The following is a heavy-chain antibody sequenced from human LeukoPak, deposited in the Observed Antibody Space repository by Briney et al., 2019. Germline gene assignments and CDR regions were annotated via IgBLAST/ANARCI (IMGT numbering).Heavy chain of an antibody. Sequence: ASVKVSCKASGYTFTSYYMHWVRQAPGQGLEWMGIINLSGGSTSYAQKFQGRVTMTRDTSTSTVYMELSSLRSEDTAVYYCARAYYYDSSGYYPIDYWGQGTLVTVSS. CDR1: GYTFTSYY. CDR2: INLSGGST. V-gene: IGHV1-46*01. D-gene: IGHD3-22*01. CDR3: ARAYYYDSSGYYPIDY. J-gene: IGHJ4*02.